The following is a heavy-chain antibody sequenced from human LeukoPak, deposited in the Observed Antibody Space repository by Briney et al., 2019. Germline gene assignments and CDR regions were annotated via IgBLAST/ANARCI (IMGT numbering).Heavy chain of an antibody. CDR1: GFTFSSYA. J-gene: IGHJ4*02. D-gene: IGHD6-6*01. CDR3: ATDRAYSRFYPTLNY. CDR2: FDPEDGET. Sequence: PGGSLRLSCAASGFTFSSYAMHWVRQAPGKGLEWMGGFDPEDGETIYAQKFQGRVTMTEDTSTDTAYMELSSLRSEDTAVYYCATDRAYSRFYPTLNYWGQGTLVTVSS. V-gene: IGHV1-24*01.